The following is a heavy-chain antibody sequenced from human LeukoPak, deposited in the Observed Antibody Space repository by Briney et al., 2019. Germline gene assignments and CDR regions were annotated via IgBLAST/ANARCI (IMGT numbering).Heavy chain of an antibody. V-gene: IGHV4-4*07. CDR1: GGSISSYY. Sequence: SETLSLTCTVSGGSISSYYWSWIRQPAGKGLEWIGRIYTSGSTNYNPSLKSRVTMSVDTSKNQFSLKLSSVTAADTAVYYCAREGDGGYCSSTSCYSSDAFDIWGQGTMVTVSS. J-gene: IGHJ3*02. D-gene: IGHD2-2*01. CDR3: AREGDGGYCSSTSCYSSDAFDI. CDR2: IYTSGST.